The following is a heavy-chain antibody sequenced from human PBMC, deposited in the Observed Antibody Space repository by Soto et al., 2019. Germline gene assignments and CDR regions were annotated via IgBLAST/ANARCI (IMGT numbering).Heavy chain of an antibody. CDR2: LSFDGTAE. CDR3: ARVATRLQSMEVLEY. CDR1: GFIFRDYL. V-gene: IGHV3-30*03. Sequence: QVQPVESGGGVVQPGTSLRLSCTASGFIFRDYLIHWVRQAPGKGLEWLAVLSFDGTAEYYADSTRGRFTISRDIPKSTTYLVINNVRREDTAMYYCARVATRLQSMEVLEYWGQGTLVTVPS. D-gene: IGHD2-21*02. J-gene: IGHJ4*02.